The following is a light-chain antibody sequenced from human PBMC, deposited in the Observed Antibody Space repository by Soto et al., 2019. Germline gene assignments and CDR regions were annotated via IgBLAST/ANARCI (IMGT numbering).Light chain of an antibody. CDR3: RQRGNWPRT. Sequence: EIVLTQSPATLSMSPGDRATLSCRASQSVSSYLAWYQQNPGQVPRLLIYDASRRATGISARFSGSGSGTDFTLTISSLEPEDFAVYYCRQRGNWPRTFGQGTKLEIK. CDR1: QSVSSY. CDR2: DAS. J-gene: IGKJ2*01. V-gene: IGKV3-11*01.